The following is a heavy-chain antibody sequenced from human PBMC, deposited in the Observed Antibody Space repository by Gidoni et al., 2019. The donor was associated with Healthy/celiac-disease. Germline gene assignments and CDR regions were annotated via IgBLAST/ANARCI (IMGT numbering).Heavy chain of an antibody. J-gene: IGHJ6*02. Sequence: QVQLVQSGAEVKKPGASVKVSCKASGYTFTSYAMHWVRQAPGQRLEWMGWINAGNGNTKYSQKFQGRVTITRDTSASTAYMELSSLRSEDTAVYYCARSGYYDSSGYQYYYYGMDVWGQGTTVTVSS. CDR1: GYTFTSYA. D-gene: IGHD3-22*01. CDR2: INAGNGNT. CDR3: ARSGYYDSSGYQYYYYGMDV. V-gene: IGHV1-3*01.